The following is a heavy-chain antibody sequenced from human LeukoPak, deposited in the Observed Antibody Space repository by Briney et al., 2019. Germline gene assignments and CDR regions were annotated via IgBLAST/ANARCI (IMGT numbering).Heavy chain of an antibody. CDR3: ASGVGATTLDAFDI. J-gene: IGHJ3*02. V-gene: IGHV1-18*01. D-gene: IGHD1-26*01. Sequence: ASVKVSCKASGYTFTSYGISWVRQAPGQGLEWMGWISAYNGNTNYAQKLQGRVTMTADTSTSTAYMELRSLRSDDTAVYYCASGVGATTLDAFDIWGQGTMVTVSS. CDR1: GYTFTSYG. CDR2: ISAYNGNT.